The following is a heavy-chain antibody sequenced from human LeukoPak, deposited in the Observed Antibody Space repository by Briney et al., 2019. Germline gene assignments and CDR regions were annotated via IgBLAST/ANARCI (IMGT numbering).Heavy chain of an antibody. D-gene: IGHD3-16*01. J-gene: IGHJ4*02. CDR1: GFTFRGHN. CDR3: ARAMSTFGGVRNYFDS. V-gene: IGHV3-48*04. CDR2: VSISSGTI. Sequence: GGSLRLSCAASGFTFRGHNMNWVRQAPGKGLEWISFVSISSGTIYYADSVNGRFRISRDNAKSSLDLEMNSLRAEDTAVYYCARAMSTFGGVRNYFDSWGQGTLVTVSS.